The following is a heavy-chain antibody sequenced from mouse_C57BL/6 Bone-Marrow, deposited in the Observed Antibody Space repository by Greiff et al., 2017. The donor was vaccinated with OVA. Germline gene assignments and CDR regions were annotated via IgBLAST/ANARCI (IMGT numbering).Heavy chain of an antibody. V-gene: IGHV1-15*01. CDR2: IDPETGGT. D-gene: IGHD2-1*01. Sequence: QVQLQQSGAELVRPGASVTLSCKASGYPFNDYEMHWVKQTPVHGLDWIGAIDPETGGTAYNQKFKGKAILTADKSSSTAYMELRSLTSEDSAVYYCTGGNYVWYFDVWGTGTTVTVSS. CDR1: GYPFNDYE. J-gene: IGHJ1*03. CDR3: TGGNYVWYFDV.